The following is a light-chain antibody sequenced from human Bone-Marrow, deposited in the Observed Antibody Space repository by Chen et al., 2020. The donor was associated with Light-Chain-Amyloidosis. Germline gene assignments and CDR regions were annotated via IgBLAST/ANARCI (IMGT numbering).Light chain of an antibody. CDR3: SSFTSRSSYV. J-gene: IGLJ1*01. CDR2: AVS. CDR1: SGDVGTYNY. Sequence: QSALTQPASVSVSPGQSITIPCTGTSGDVGTYNYVSWYQQHPGKAPKVMIYAVSNGPSGVSNRFSGSKSGNAASLTISGLQEEDEGDYYCSSFTSRSSYVFGPGSKVNGL. V-gene: IGLV2-14*01.